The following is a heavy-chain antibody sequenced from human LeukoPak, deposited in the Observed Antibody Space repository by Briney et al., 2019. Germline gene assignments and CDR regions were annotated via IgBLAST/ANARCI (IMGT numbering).Heavy chain of an antibody. CDR1: GGTFSSYA. D-gene: IGHD1-14*01. Sequence: SVKVSCKASGGTFSSYAISWVRQAPGQGLEWMGGIIPIFGTANYAQKFQGRVTITADESTSTAYMELSSLRSEDTAVYYCARDLVGGWNHVGWFDPWGQGTLVTVSS. CDR2: IIPIFGTA. CDR3: ARDLVGGWNHVGWFDP. J-gene: IGHJ5*02. V-gene: IGHV1-69*13.